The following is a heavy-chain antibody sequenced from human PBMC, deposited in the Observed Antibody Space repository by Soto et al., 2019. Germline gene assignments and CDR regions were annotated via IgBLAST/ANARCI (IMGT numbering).Heavy chain of an antibody. D-gene: IGHD1-1*01. J-gene: IGHJ6*02. CDR3: TSRYPWDGMDV. Sequence: KPGGSLRLSCTASGFTFGDYAMSWFRQAPGKGLEWVGFIRSKAYGGTTEYAASVKGRFTISRDDSKSIAYLQMNSLKTEDTAVYYCTSRYPWDGMDVWGQGTTVTVSS. CDR1: GFTFGDYA. CDR2: IRSKAYGGTT. V-gene: IGHV3-49*05.